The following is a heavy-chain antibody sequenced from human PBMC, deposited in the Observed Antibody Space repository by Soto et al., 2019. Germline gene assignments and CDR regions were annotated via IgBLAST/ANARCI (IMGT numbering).Heavy chain of an antibody. CDR2: ISAYNGNT. CDR1: GYTFTSYD. CDR3: ARDEILWFGLRYYYYGMDV. J-gene: IGHJ6*02. Sequence: QVQLVQSGAEVKKPGASVKVSCKASGYTFTSYDISWVRQAPGQGLEWMGWISAYNGNTNYAQKLQGRVTMTTDTSTSTAYMELRSLRSDDTAVYYCARDEILWFGLRYYYYGMDVWGQGTTVTVSS. D-gene: IGHD3-10*01. V-gene: IGHV1-18*01.